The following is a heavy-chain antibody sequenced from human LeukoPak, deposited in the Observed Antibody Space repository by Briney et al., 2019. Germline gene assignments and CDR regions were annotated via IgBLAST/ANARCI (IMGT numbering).Heavy chain of an antibody. CDR2: VYYRVTS. Sequence: PSETLSLTCTVSGDSISSSSYSWAWIRQPPGKGLEWLATVYYRVTSYSNPSLRSRVSISLDASQNQLSLRVTSVTAADTAVYYCARDFGRRSGSYYYYYYMDVWDKGTTVTVSS. J-gene: IGHJ6*03. V-gene: IGHV4-39*07. CDR3: ARDFGRRSGSYYYYYYMDV. D-gene: IGHD1-26*01. CDR1: GDSISSSSYS.